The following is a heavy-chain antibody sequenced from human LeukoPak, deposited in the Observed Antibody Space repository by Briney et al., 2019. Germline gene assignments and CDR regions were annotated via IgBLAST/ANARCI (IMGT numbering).Heavy chain of an antibody. V-gene: IGHV3-15*01. CDR1: GFTFSNAW. J-gene: IGHJ6*04. Sequence: GGSLRLSCAASGFTFSNAWMSWVRQAPGKGLEWVGRIKSKADGGTTDYAAPVKGRFTISRDNAKNSLYLQMNSLRAEDTAVYYCAELGITMIGGVWGKGTTVTISS. CDR2: IKSKADGGTT. CDR3: AELGITMIGGV. D-gene: IGHD3-10*02.